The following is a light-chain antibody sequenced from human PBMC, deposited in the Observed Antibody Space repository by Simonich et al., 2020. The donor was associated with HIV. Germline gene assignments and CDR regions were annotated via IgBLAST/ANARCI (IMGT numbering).Light chain of an antibody. CDR2: LNSDGSH. CDR1: SGHSSYD. V-gene: IGLV4-69*01. CDR3: QTWGAGAGANWV. J-gene: IGLJ3*02. Sequence: QLVLTQSPSASASLGASVKLTCTLSSGHSSYDITWHQQQPEKGPRLLMKLNSDGSHSKGDGISDRFSGSSSGAERYLTISSLQSEDEADYYCQTWGAGAGANWVFGGGTKLTVL.